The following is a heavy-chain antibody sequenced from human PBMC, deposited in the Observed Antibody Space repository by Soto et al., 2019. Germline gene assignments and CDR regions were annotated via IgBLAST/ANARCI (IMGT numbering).Heavy chain of an antibody. V-gene: IGHV1-3*01. CDR2: SIGGNGNT. J-gene: IGHJ3*01. CDR1: GYTFTSYA. Sequence: ASVKVSCKASGYTFTSYAIHWVRQAPGQRLEWMGWSIGGNGNTKYSQKFQGRVTITGDTSTNTAYMELSSLRSEDTAVYYCARGYYGSENYYNVGAFDFWGQGTMVTVSS. D-gene: IGHD3-10*01. CDR3: ARGYYGSENYYNVGAFDF.